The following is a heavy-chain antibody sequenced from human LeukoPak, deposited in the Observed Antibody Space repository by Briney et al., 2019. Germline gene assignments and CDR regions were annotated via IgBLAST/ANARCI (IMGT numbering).Heavy chain of an antibody. Sequence: GGSLRLSCAASGFTFSSYGMSWVRQAPGKGLEWVSAISGSGGSTYYADSVKGRFTISRDNSKNTLYLQMNSLRAEDTAVYYCARDNRYYYYYMDVWGKGTTVTVSS. CDR2: ISGSGGST. J-gene: IGHJ6*03. D-gene: IGHD1-14*01. CDR3: ARDNRYYYYYMDV. V-gene: IGHV3-23*01. CDR1: GFTFSSYG.